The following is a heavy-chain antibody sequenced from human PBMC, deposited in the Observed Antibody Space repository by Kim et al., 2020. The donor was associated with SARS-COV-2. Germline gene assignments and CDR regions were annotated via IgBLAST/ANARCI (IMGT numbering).Heavy chain of an antibody. J-gene: IGHJ5*02. CDR3: ARGYSGSYYEGGDWFDP. Sequence: QGRVTITADESTSTAYMELSSLRSEDTAVYYCARGYSGSYYEGGDWFDPWGQGTLVTVSS. D-gene: IGHD3-10*01. V-gene: IGHV1-69*01.